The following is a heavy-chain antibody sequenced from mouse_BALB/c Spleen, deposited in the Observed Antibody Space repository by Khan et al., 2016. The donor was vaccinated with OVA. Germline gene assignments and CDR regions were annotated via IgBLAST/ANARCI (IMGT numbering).Heavy chain of an antibody. V-gene: IGHV9-3-1*01. J-gene: IGHJ4*01. CDR1: GYSFTNYG. CDR2: INTYTGKP. D-gene: IGHD2-10*01. CDR3: ARPPYFSYTLDH. Sequence: QIPLVQSGPELKKPGETVKISCKASGYSFTNYGLNWVKQSPGKALKWMGWINTYTGKPTYADDFKGRFAFSLETSASTAYLQINNLKNDDTATYFWARPPYFSYTLDHWGQGTSVTVSS.